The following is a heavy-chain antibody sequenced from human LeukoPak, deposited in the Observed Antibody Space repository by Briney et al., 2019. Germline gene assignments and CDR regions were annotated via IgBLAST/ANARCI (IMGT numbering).Heavy chain of an antibody. D-gene: IGHD2-21*02. CDR3: ARAPYCGGDCYSNWFDP. V-gene: IGHV1-69*04. J-gene: IGHJ5*02. CDR1: GGTFSSYA. CDR2: IIPILGIA. Sequence: ASVKVSCKASGGTFSSYAISWVRQAPGQGLEWMGRIIPILGIANYAQKFQGRVTITADKSTSTAYMELSSLRSEDTAVYYCARAPYCGGDCYSNWFDPWGQGTLVTVSS.